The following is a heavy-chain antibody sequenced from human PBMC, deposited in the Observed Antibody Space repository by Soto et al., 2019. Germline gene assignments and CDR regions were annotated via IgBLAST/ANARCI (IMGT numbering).Heavy chain of an antibody. D-gene: IGHD4-17*01. CDR3: VSQRTTVPTQAYFDY. CDR1: GGSVTNSSYY. Sequence: SDTLSLTCTVSGGSVTNSSYYWGWIRQSPGKGLEWIGSVYYRGRSYSKSSVKSRVTISVDTSKNRFSLSLNSVTASDTAVYFCVSQRTTVPTQAYFDYWGPGALVTVSS. CDR2: VYYRGRS. V-gene: IGHV4-39*01. J-gene: IGHJ4*02.